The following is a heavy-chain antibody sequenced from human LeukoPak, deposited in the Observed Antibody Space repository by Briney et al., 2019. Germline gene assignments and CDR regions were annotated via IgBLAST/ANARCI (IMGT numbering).Heavy chain of an antibody. V-gene: IGHV3-7*01. CDR3: ARDAPDY. Sequence: GGSLRLSCTGSGFIFSNFWMGWARQGPGKGLQWVASINRDGSEKHPVDSVKGRFTISRDNAKNSLYLQMNSLRAEDTAVYFCARDAPDYWGQGTLVTVSS. CDR1: GFIFSNFW. CDR2: INRDGSEK. J-gene: IGHJ4*02.